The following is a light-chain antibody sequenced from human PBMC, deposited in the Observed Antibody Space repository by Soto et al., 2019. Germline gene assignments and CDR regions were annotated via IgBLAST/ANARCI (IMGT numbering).Light chain of an antibody. CDR1: QSVSSSY. J-gene: IGKJ2*01. Sequence: EIVLTQSPGTLSLSPGERATLSCRASQSVSSSYLAWYQQKPGQAPRLLIYGASSRATGIPDRFSGSGSGTDLPLTISRLEPEDFAVYYCPQYGSSPPYTFGQGTKLEIK. CDR3: PQYGSSPPYT. CDR2: GAS. V-gene: IGKV3-20*01.